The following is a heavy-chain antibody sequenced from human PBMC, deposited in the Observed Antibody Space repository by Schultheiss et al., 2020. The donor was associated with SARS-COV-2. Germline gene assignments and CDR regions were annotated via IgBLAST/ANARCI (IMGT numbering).Heavy chain of an antibody. CDR3: ASRPTGIAVAGTDY. CDR2: IYYSGST. J-gene: IGHJ4*02. D-gene: IGHD6-19*01. V-gene: IGHV4-59*08. Sequence: SETLSLTCTVSGGSISSYYWSWIRQPPGKGLEWIGYIYYSGSTNYNPSLKSRVTISVDTSKNQFSLKLSSVTAADTAVYYCASRPTGIAVAGTDYWGQGTLVTVSS. CDR1: GGSISSYY.